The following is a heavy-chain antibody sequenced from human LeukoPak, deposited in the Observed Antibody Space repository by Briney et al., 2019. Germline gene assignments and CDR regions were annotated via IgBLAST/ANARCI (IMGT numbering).Heavy chain of an antibody. Sequence: SETLSLTCTVSGGSISSYYWSWIRQPPGKGLEWIGYIYYSGSTNYNPSLKSRVTISVDTSKNQFSLKLSSVTAADTAVYYCARATPSSSWYNYYYYMDVWGKGTTVTVSS. CDR3: ARATPSSSWYNYYYYMDV. CDR1: GGSISSYY. CDR2: IYYSGST. V-gene: IGHV4-59*01. D-gene: IGHD6-13*01. J-gene: IGHJ6*03.